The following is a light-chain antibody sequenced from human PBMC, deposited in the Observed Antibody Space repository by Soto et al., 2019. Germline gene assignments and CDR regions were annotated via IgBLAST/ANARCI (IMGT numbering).Light chain of an antibody. J-gene: IGKJ1*01. CDR3: QQYGSSWT. CDR2: GAS. V-gene: IGKV3-20*01. CDR1: QSISSY. Sequence: EVVLTQSPDTLSLPPGERATLSCRASQSISSYLAWYQQNPGQAPRLLIYGASTRATGIPDRFSGGGSGTDFTLTISRLEPEDFAIYYCQQYGSSWTFGQGTKVDIK.